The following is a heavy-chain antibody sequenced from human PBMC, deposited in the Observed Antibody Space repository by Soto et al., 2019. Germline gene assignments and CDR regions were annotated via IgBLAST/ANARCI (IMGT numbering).Heavy chain of an antibody. Sequence: GGSLRLSCAASGFTFSSYWMHWVRQAPGKGLMWVSRLNTDGSSTSYADSVKGRFTISRDNSKNTLYLQMNSLRAEDTAVYYCARGKWFFDYWGQGTLVTVPQ. J-gene: IGHJ4*02. CDR1: GFTFSSYW. V-gene: IGHV3-74*01. CDR2: LNTDGSST. CDR3: ARGKWFFDY. D-gene: IGHD2-8*01.